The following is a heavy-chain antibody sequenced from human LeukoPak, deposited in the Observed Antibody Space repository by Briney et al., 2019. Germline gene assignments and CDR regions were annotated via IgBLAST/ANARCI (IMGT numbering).Heavy chain of an antibody. J-gene: IGHJ5*02. V-gene: IGHV3-23*01. CDR2: ISGSGGST. Sequence: GRSLRLSCAASGFTFSSYAMSWVSQAPGKGLEWVSAISGSGGSTYYADSVKGRFTISRDNSKNTLYLQMNSLRAEDTAVYYCAKAPGYSYGYNWFDPWGQGTLVTVSS. D-gene: IGHD5-18*01. CDR3: AKAPGYSYGYNWFDP. CDR1: GFTFSSYA.